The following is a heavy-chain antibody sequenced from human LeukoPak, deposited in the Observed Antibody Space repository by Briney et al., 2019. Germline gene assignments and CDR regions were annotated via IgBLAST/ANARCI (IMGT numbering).Heavy chain of an antibody. CDR2: ISAYNGNT. CDR3: ALDGAAAGPHEPFDY. CDR1: GYTFTGYY. J-gene: IGHJ4*02. Sequence: ASVKVSCKASGYTFTGYYMHWVRQAPGQGLEWMGWISAYNGNTNYAQKLQGRVIMTTDTSTSTAYMELRSLRSDDTAVYYCALDGAAAGPHEPFDYWGQGTLVTVSS. D-gene: IGHD6-13*01. V-gene: IGHV1-18*04.